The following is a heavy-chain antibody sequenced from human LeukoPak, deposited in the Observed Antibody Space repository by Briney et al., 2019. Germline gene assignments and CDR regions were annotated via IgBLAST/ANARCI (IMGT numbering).Heavy chain of an antibody. J-gene: IGHJ4*02. CDR3: ASLRGGTPSY. CDR1: GGSIGSHF. V-gene: IGHV4-59*11. D-gene: IGHD3-16*01. Sequence: KPSETLSLTCTVSGGSIGSHFWNWIRQPPGKGLEWIGYINYSGTTSYNPSLKSRITLSIDTSKNQFSLKVNSVTAVDTAVYYCASLRGGTPSYWGQGTPVTVSS. CDR2: INYSGTT.